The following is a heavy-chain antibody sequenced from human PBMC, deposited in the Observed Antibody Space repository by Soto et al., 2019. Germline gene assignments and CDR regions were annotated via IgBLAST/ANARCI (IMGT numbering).Heavy chain of an antibody. V-gene: IGHV1-18*01. CDR2: ISAYNGNT. CDR3: AREGPAPYYYYGMDV. J-gene: IGHJ6*02. CDR1: GYTFSSYH. Sequence: GASVKVSCKASGYTFSSYHISWVRQAPGQGLEWMGWISAYNGNTNYAQKLQGRVTMTTDTSTSTAYMELRSLRSDDTAVYYCAREGPAPYYYYGMDVWGQGSTVTVSS.